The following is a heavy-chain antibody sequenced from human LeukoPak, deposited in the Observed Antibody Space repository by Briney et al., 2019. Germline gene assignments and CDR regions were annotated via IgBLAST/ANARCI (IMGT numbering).Heavy chain of an antibody. CDR1: GGSISSYY. CDR3: ARGARYYYYGMDV. J-gene: IGHJ6*02. Sequence: PSETLSLTCTVSGGSISSYYWSWIRQPPGKGLEWIGYIYYSGSTNYNPSLKSRVTISVDTSKNLFSLKLSSVTAADTAVYYCARGARYYYYGMDVWGQGTTVTVSS. V-gene: IGHV4-59*01. CDR2: IYYSGST.